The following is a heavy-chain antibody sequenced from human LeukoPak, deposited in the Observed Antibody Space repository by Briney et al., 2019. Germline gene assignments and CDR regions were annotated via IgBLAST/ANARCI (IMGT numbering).Heavy chain of an antibody. CDR3: ARGIHPSSVTAIPFDY. Sequence: PSETLSLTCTVSGVSISSNYWSWIRQPPGKGLEWIGYIYYSGSTIYNPSLKSRVTISVDTSKNQFSLKLSSVTAADTAVYYCARGIHPSSVTAIPFDYWGQGTLVTVSS. J-gene: IGHJ4*02. CDR2: IYYSGST. V-gene: IGHV4-59*08. D-gene: IGHD2-21*02. CDR1: GVSISSNY.